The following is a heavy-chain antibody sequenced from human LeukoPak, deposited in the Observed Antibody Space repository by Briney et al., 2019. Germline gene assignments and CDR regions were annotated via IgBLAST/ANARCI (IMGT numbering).Heavy chain of an antibody. V-gene: IGHV3-66*01. D-gene: IGHD3-3*01. Sequence: GGSLRLSCAASGFTVSSNYMSWVRQAPGKGLEWVSVIYSGGSTYYADSVKGRFTISRDNSKNTLYLQMNSLRAEDTAVYYCARVRFLGIVNYWGQGTLVTVSS. CDR2: IYSGGST. J-gene: IGHJ4*02. CDR3: ARVRFLGIVNY. CDR1: GFTVSSNY.